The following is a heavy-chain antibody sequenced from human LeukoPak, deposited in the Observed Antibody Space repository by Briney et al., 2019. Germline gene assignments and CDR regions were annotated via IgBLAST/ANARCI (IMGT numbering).Heavy chain of an antibody. J-gene: IGHJ4*02. Sequence: GGSLRLSCAASGFTFSIYSINWVRQAPGKGLEWVSFITGNSNYIYYADSVKGRFTISRDNAKNSLYLQMNSLRAEDTAVYYCARESGYKGLGFDYWGQGTLVTFSS. CDR1: GFTFSIYS. D-gene: IGHD5-12*01. CDR2: ITGNSNYI. V-gene: IGHV3-21*01. CDR3: ARESGYKGLGFDY.